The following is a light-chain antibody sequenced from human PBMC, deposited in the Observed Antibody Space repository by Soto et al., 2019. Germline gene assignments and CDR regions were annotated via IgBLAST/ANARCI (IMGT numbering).Light chain of an antibody. CDR2: LDSDGSH. J-gene: IGLJ2*01. CDR1: SGHSSYA. CDR3: QTWGTCIHVV. V-gene: IGLV4-69*01. Sequence: QLVLTQSPSASASLGASVKLTCTLRSGHSSYAIAWHQQQPEKGPRYLMKLDSDGSHTKGDAIPDRFSGSSSGAERYLTISSLQSEDEADYYCQTWGTCIHVVFGGGTKLTVL.